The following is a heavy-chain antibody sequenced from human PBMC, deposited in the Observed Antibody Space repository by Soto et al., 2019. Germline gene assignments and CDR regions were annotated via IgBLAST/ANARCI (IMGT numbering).Heavy chain of an antibody. Sequence: GASVKVSCKACGCTFTSYYMHWVRQAPGQGLEWMGIINPSGGSTSYAQKFQGRVTMTRDTSTSTVYMELSSLRSEDTAVYYCARRENGYYYDSSGSDAFDIWGQGTMVTVSS. CDR2: INPSGGST. D-gene: IGHD3-22*01. J-gene: IGHJ3*02. CDR3: ARRENGYYYDSSGSDAFDI. CDR1: GCTFTSYY. V-gene: IGHV1-46*01.